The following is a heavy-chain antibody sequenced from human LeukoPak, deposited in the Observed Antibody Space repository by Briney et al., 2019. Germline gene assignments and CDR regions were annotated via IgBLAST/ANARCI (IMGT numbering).Heavy chain of an antibody. J-gene: IGHJ4*02. CDR3: ARVFGYGVAYYFDY. Sequence: GGSLRLSCAGSGFTFSNYAMTWVRQAPGKGLVWVARINSDGSITTYTDSVKGRFTISRDNAKNTLYLQMTSLRAEDTAVYYCARVFGYGVAYYFDYWGQGTLVTVSS. V-gene: IGHV3-74*03. CDR1: GFTFSNYA. CDR2: INSDGSIT. D-gene: IGHD2-8*01.